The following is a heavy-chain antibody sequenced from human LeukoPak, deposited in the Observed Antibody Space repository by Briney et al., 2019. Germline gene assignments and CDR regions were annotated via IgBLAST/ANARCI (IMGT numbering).Heavy chain of an antibody. CDR2: ISSSSSYI. D-gene: IGHD2/OR15-2a*01. CDR1: GFTFSSYS. V-gene: IGHV3-21*01. Sequence: GGSLRLSCAASGFTFSSYSMNWVRQAPGKGLEWVSFISSSSSYIYYAESVKGRFTISRDNANNSLYLQMNSLRAEDTAVYYCARFLVDYWGQGALVTVSS. J-gene: IGHJ4*02. CDR3: ARFLVDY.